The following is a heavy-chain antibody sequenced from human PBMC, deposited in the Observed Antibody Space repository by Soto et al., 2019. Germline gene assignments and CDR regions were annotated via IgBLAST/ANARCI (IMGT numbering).Heavy chain of an antibody. CDR1: GYTLTELS. J-gene: IGHJ4*02. Sequence: ASVKVSCKVSGYTLTELSMHWVRQAPGKGLEWMGGFDPEDGETIYAQKFQGRVTMTEDTSTDTAYMELSSLRSEDTAVYYCATDLQGYLPSSYWGQGTLVTVSS. V-gene: IGHV1-24*01. CDR2: FDPEDGET. CDR3: ATDLQGYLPSSY. D-gene: IGHD1-26*01.